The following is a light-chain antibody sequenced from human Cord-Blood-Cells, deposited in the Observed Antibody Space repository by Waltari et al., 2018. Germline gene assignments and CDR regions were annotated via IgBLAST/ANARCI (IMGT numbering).Light chain of an antibody. CDR3: MQALQTPRT. V-gene: IGKV2-28*01. J-gene: IGKJ1*01. Sequence: DIVMTQSPLSLPVTPGEPASISCRSSQSLLHSNGYNYLDWYLQKPGQSPQLLIDLGSNRASGVPDGFSGSGSGTDFTLKISRVEAEDVGVYYCMQALQTPRTFGQGTKVEIK. CDR2: LGS. CDR1: QSLLHSNGYNY.